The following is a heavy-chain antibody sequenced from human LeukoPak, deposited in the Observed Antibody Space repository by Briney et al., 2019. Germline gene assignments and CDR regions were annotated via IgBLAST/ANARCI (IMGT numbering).Heavy chain of an antibody. CDR1: GYTCTSYY. D-gene: IGHD3-10*02. CDR2: INPSGGST. J-gene: IGHJ1*01. Sequence: ASVKVSCKASGYTCTSYYMHWVRQAPGQGLEWMGIINPSGGSTSYAQKFQGRVTMTRDTSTSTAYMELSSLRSDDTAVYYCARYEPLFRYFQPWGQGTLVTVSS. V-gene: IGHV1-46*01. CDR3: ARYEPLFRYFQP.